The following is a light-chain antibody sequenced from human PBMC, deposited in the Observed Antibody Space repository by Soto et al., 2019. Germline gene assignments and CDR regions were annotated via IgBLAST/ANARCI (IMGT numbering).Light chain of an antibody. CDR2: DTF. CDR1: QIVTSS. J-gene: IGKJ2*01. Sequence: EIVLTQSPATLSLSPETGATLSCRASQIVTSSLSWYQQRPGQAHRLLIYDTFTRATGFPARFSAKGAGTYFTLTIISLEAEDSAVYFCELRSDWPPTYTVGQGTKLE. V-gene: IGKV3-11*01. CDR3: ELRSDWPPTYT.